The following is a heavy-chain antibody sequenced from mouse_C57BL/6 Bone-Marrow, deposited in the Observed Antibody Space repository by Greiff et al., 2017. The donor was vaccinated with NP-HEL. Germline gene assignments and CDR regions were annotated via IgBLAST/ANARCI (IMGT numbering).Heavy chain of an antibody. CDR2: IDPEDGDT. Sequence: VQLHPSLAELVRPGASVKLSCTASGFNIKDYYMHWVKQRPEQGLEWIGRIDPEDGDTEYAPKFQGKATMTADTSSNTAYLQLSSLTSEDTAVYYCTRFGGLRRGYYAMDYWGQGTSVTVSS. CDR3: TRFGGLRRGYYAMDY. J-gene: IGHJ4*01. V-gene: IGHV14-1*01. CDR1: GFNIKDYY. D-gene: IGHD2-4*01.